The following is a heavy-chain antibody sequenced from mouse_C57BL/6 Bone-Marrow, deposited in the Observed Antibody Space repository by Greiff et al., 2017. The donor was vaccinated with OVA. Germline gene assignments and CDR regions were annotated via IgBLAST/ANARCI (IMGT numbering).Heavy chain of an antibody. V-gene: IGHV5-9-1*02. D-gene: IGHD2-4*01. CDR1: GFTFSSYA. CDR2: ISSGGDYI. Sequence: EVKLMESGEGLVKPGGSLKLSCAASGFTFSSYAMSWVRQTPEKRLEWVAYISSGGDYIYYADTVKGRFTISRDNARNTLYLQMSSLKSEDTAMYYCTRVSYDYDEGWAMDYWGQGTSVTVSS. J-gene: IGHJ4*01. CDR3: TRVSYDYDEGWAMDY.